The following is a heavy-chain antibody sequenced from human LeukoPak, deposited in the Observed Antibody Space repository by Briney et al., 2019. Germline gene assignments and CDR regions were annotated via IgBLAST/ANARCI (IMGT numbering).Heavy chain of an antibody. CDR1: GFTFSSYA. Sequence: PGGSLRLSCAASGFTFSSYAMSWVRQAPGKGLEWVSAISGSGGSTYYADSVKGRFTISRDNSKNTLYLQMNSLRAEDTAVYYCAKDGPLYSSSWPDDAFDIWGQGTMVTVSS. J-gene: IGHJ3*02. CDR3: AKDGPLYSSSWPDDAFDI. D-gene: IGHD6-13*01. CDR2: ISGSGGST. V-gene: IGHV3-23*01.